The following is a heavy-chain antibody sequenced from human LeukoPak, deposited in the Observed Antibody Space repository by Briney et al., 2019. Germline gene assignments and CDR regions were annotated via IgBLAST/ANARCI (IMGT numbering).Heavy chain of an antibody. CDR2: IIPIFGTA. Sequence: SVTVSCKASGGTFSSYAISWVRQAPGQGLEWMGGIIPIFGTANYAQKFQGRVTITADESTSTAYMELSSLRSEDTAVYYCARGGSVVGPPYFDYWGQGTLVTVSS. CDR1: GGTFSSYA. J-gene: IGHJ4*02. D-gene: IGHD2-15*01. CDR3: ARGGSVVGPPYFDY. V-gene: IGHV1-69*13.